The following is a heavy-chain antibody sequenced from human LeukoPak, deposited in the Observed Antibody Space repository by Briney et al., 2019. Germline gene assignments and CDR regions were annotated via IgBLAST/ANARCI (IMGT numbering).Heavy chain of an antibody. CDR3: ARDLRTFYRDSNVSP. D-gene: IGHD3-22*01. CDR2: IGGGGTST. V-gene: IGHV3-23*01. J-gene: IGHJ5*02. Sequence: GGSLRLSCATSGFTFSAYAMSWVRQTPGMGLEWVSAIGGGGTSTFYADSVKGRFTISRDNSKNTLYLQMNSLRAEASAIYYCARDLRTFYRDSNVSPWGQGTLVTVSS. CDR1: GFTFSAYA.